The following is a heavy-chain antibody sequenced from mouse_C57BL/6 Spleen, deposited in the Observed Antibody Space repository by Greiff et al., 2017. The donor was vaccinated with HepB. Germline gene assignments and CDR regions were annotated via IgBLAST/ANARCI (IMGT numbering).Heavy chain of an antibody. Sequence: EVKLMESGGGLVKPGGSLKLSCAASGFTFSDYGMHWVRQAPEKGLEWVAYISSGSSTIYYADTVKGRFTISRDNAKNTLFLQMTSLRSEDTAMYSCARPHYYGSSSQFAYWGQGTLVTVSA. CDR2: ISSGSSTI. V-gene: IGHV5-17*01. J-gene: IGHJ3*01. D-gene: IGHD1-1*01. CDR3: ARPHYYGSSSQFAY. CDR1: GFTFSDYG.